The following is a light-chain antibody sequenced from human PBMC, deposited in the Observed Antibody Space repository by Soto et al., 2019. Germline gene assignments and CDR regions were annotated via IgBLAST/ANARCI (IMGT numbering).Light chain of an antibody. Sequence: IQVTQSPSSLSASVGDRVTITCRASQGINSHLAWYQQKPGKAPKVLIHSASTLESGVPSRFSGSGSGTHFTLTISSLQPEDFATYYCQQFKSLPITFGGGTRVEIK. CDR1: QGINSH. J-gene: IGKJ4*01. CDR2: SAS. V-gene: IGKV1-9*01. CDR3: QQFKSLPIT.